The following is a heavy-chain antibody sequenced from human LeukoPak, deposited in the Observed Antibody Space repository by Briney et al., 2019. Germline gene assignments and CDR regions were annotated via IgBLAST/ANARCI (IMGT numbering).Heavy chain of an antibody. CDR2: IKQDGSEQ. V-gene: IGHV3-7*01. CDR3: TRDPGYYGSGSSNPDY. J-gene: IGHJ4*02. CDR1: GFTFSHFF. Sequence: GGSLRLSCAASGFTFSHFFMNWVRQAPGKGLEWVANIKQDGSEQNYDDSVKGRFTISRNNAQNSLYLQMNSLRADDTAVYYCTRDPGYYGSGSSNPDYWGQGTLVTVSS. D-gene: IGHD3-10*01.